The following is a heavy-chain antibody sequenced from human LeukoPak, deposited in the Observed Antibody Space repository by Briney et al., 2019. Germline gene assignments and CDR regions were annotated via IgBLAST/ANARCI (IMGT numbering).Heavy chain of an antibody. CDR1: GDSIDSYY. D-gene: IGHD6-19*01. Sequence: SQTLSLTSTLSGDSIDSYYWSWIRHPPGKGLEWMGYIYYRGTTSYNPFLKSRVTISVDTSKNQFSLKLNSVTAADTAVYYCARGAAVAGTYYFDYWGEGTLVTVSS. CDR2: IYYRGTT. J-gene: IGHJ4*02. V-gene: IGHV4-59*01. CDR3: ARGAAVAGTYYFDY.